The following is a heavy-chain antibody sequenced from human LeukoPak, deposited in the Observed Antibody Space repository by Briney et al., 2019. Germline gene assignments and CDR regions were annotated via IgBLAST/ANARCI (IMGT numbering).Heavy chain of an antibody. CDR1: GFIFSNFE. CDR3: ARVICTGGSCFQNDY. D-gene: IGHD2-8*02. V-gene: IGHV3-48*03. Sequence: GGSLRLSCTASGFIFSNFEMNWVRQSPGKGLQWVAYINSGATSEYYADSVKGRFTISRDNAKNSLYLQMSSLGVQDTAIYYCARVICTGGSCFQNDYWGQGTLVTVSS. CDR2: INSGATSE. J-gene: IGHJ4*02.